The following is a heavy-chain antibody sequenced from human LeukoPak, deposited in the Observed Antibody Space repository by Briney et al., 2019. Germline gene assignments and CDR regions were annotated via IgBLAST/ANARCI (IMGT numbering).Heavy chain of an antibody. V-gene: IGHV4-39*07. CDR1: GGSVISSSSY. CDR2: IYYSGST. Sequence: SETLTLTCSVSGGSVISSSSYWGWVRQPPGKGLEWIGNIYYSGSTYYSPSLTSRVTISVDTSKNQFSLKLSSVTAADTAVYYCARAHSVASYYCGVDVWGQGTTVTVSS. J-gene: IGHJ6*02. CDR3: ARAHSVASYYCGVDV. D-gene: IGHD2-15*01.